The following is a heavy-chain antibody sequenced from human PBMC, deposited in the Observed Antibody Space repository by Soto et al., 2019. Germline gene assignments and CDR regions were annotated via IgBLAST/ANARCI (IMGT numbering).Heavy chain of an antibody. CDR1: GFSFSNYA. CDR3: ASGIVGATTYGMDV. J-gene: IGHJ6*02. CDR2: IGGDTSYT. D-gene: IGHD1-26*01. V-gene: IGHV3-21*04. Sequence: PGGSLRLSCTASGFSFSNYAVTWVRQAPGKGLEWVSSIGGDTSYTYYADSVKGRFTISRDNAKKSLYLQMNSLRAEDTALYYCASGIVGATTYGMDVWGQGTTVTVSS.